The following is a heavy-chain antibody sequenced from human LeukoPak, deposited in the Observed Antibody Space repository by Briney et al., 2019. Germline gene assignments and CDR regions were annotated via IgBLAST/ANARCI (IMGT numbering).Heavy chain of an antibody. Sequence: GRSLRLSCAASGFTFSSYAMHWVRQAPGKGLEWVAVISYDGSNKYYADSVKGRFTISRDNSKNTLYLQMNSLRAEDTAVYYCASPYCSSTSCYYYYYYGIDVWGQGTTVTVSS. CDR3: ASPYCSSTSCYYYYYYGIDV. V-gene: IGHV3-30*04. J-gene: IGHJ6*02. CDR1: GFTFSSYA. D-gene: IGHD2-2*01. CDR2: ISYDGSNK.